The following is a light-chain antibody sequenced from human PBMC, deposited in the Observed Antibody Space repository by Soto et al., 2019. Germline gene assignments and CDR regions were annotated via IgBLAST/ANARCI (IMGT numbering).Light chain of an antibody. V-gene: IGKV1D-16*01. CDR1: QDIGSH. CDR2: FAS. CDR3: QQRSN. J-gene: IGKJ5*01. Sequence: DIQITQSPSSLSASVGDRVTITCRASQDIGSHLAWYQQKPEKAPKSLIYFASTLQSGVPSRFSASGSGTDFTLTISSLEPEDFTVYYCQQRSNFGQGTRLEIK.